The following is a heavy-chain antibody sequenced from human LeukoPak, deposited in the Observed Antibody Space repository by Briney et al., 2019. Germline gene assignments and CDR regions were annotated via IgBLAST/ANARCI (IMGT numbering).Heavy chain of an antibody. CDR2: IGGSGTTI. CDR3: ARFAGSGSYYIDY. D-gene: IGHD3-10*01. J-gene: IGHJ4*02. Sequence: GGSLRLSCAASGFTFSDYYMSWIRQAPGKGLEWVSYIGGSGTTIFYAHSVKGRFTISRDNAKNSLYLQMSSLRAEDTAVYYCARFAGSGSYYIDYWGQGTLITVSS. CDR1: GFTFSDYY. V-gene: IGHV3-11*01.